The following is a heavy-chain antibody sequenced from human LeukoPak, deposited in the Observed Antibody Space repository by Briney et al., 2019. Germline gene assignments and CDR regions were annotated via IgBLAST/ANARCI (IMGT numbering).Heavy chain of an antibody. CDR3: AKDLGYSYGWVDY. V-gene: IGHV3-23*01. Sequence: GGSLRLSCTASGFSFHTHAMSWVRQAPGKGLEWVSTISGNGAQTFSAGSVKGRFTISRDNSRATLYLQMNNLRAEDTALYYCAKDLGYSYGWVDYWGQGILVTVSS. D-gene: IGHD5-18*01. J-gene: IGHJ4*02. CDR1: GFSFHTHA. CDR2: ISGNGAQT.